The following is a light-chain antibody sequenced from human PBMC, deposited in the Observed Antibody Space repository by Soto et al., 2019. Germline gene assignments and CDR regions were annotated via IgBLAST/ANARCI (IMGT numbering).Light chain of an antibody. CDR3: CSYAGRSTWV. Sequence: QSVLTQPPSASGTPGQRVSISCSGSSSNIGSNTVNWYQQLPGTAPKLLIYGNNQRPSGVPDRFSGSKSGTSASLAISGLQSEDEADYYCCSYAGRSTWVFGGGTKLTVL. J-gene: IGLJ3*02. V-gene: IGLV1-44*01. CDR2: GNN. CDR1: SSNIGSNT.